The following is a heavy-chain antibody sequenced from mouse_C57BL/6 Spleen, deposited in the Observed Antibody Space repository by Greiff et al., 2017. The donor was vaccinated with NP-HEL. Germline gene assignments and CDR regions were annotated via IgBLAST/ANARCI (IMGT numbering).Heavy chain of an antibody. CDR1: GFTFSDYY. CDR3: ARGSLYGSSSWFAY. Sequence: EVQVVESEGGLVQPGSSMKLSCTASGFTFSDYYMAWVRQVPEKGLEWVANINYDGSSTYYLDSLKSRFIISRDNAKNILYLQMSSLKSEDTATYYCARGSLYGSSSWFAYWGQGTLVTVSA. J-gene: IGHJ3*01. CDR2: INYDGSST. V-gene: IGHV5-16*01. D-gene: IGHD1-1*01.